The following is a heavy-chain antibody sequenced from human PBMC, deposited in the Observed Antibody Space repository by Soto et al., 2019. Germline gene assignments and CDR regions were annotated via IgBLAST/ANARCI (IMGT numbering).Heavy chain of an antibody. Sequence: QVQLVQSGAEVKKPGSSVKVSCKASGGTFSSYTISWVRQAPGQGLEWMGRIIPILGIANYAQKFQGRVTITADKSTSTAYMELSSLRSEDTAVYYCARGPPRDGYNSNWGQGTLVTVSS. J-gene: IGHJ4*02. CDR1: GGTFSSYT. CDR2: IIPILGIA. CDR3: ARGPPRDGYNSN. V-gene: IGHV1-69*02. D-gene: IGHD5-12*01.